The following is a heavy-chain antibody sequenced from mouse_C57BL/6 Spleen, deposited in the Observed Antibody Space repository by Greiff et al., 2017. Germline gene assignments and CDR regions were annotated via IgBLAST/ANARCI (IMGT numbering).Heavy chain of an antibody. CDR1: GYTFTSYW. J-gene: IGHJ2*01. Sequence: QVQLQQPGAELVRPGTSVKLSCKASGYTFTSYWMHWVKQRPGQGLEWIGVIDPSDSYTNYNQKFKGKATLTVDTSSSTAYMQLSSLPSEDSAVYYCARRIYYGNVRFEYWGQGTTLTVAS. D-gene: IGHD2-1*01. CDR3: ARRIYYGNVRFEY. V-gene: IGHV1-59*01. CDR2: IDPSDSYT.